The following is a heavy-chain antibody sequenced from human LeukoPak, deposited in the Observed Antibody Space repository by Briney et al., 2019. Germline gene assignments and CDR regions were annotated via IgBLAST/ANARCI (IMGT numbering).Heavy chain of an antibody. CDR3: ARGLYLSEWLRYYYYYGMDV. CDR2: INHSGST. CDR1: GGSVSSGSYY. D-gene: IGHD5-12*01. J-gene: IGHJ6*02. Sequence: SSETLSLTCTVSGGSVSSGSYYWSWIRQPPGKGLEWIGEINHSGSTNYNPSLKSRVTISVDTSKNQFSLKLSSVTAADTAVYYCARGLYLSEWLRYYYYYGMDVWGQGTTVTVSS. V-gene: IGHV4-39*07.